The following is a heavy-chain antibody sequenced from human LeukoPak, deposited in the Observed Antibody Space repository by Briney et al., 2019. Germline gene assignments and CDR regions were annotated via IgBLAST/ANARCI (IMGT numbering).Heavy chain of an antibody. J-gene: IGHJ6*02. Sequence: ASVKVSCKASGYTFTSYAMHWVRQAPGQRLEWMGLIHAGNGNTKYSQKFQGRVTITRDTSASTAYMELSSLRSEDTDVYYCARDLPDYYYGMDVWGQGTTVTVSS. CDR3: ARDLPDYYYGMDV. V-gene: IGHV1-3*01. CDR1: GYTFTSYA. CDR2: IHAGNGNT.